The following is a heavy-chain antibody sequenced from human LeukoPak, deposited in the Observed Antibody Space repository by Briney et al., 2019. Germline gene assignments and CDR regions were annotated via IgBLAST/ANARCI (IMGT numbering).Heavy chain of an antibody. CDR1: GYTFTGYY. Sequence: GASVKVSCKASGYTFTGYYMHWVRQAPGQGLEWMGWIDPNSGGTNYAQKFQGRVTMTRDTSISTAYMELSRLRSDDTAVYYCARGHYDILTGYFYWGQGALVTVSS. V-gene: IGHV1-2*02. CDR3: ARGHYDILTGYFY. D-gene: IGHD3-9*01. J-gene: IGHJ4*02. CDR2: IDPNSGGT.